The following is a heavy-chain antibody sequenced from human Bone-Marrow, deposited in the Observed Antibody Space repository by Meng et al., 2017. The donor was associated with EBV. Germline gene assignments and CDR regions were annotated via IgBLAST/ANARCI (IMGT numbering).Heavy chain of an antibody. V-gene: IGHV1-69*06. J-gene: IGHJ4*02. CDR3: ARVKGLGATLGYYFDF. D-gene: IGHD1-26*01. CDR1: GGTLNNYA. CDR2: IIPIFVTP. Sequence: QVQLVQAGAEGKKPGSSVKVSCKASGGTLNNYAISWVRQAPGQGLEWMGGIIPIFVTPNYARKFQGRVTITADKSTSTSYMELSSLRSDDTAVYYCARVKGLGATLGYYFDFWGQGTLVTVSS.